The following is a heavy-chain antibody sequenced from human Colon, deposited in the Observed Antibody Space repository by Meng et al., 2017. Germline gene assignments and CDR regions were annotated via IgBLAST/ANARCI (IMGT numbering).Heavy chain of an antibody. CDR1: GGSVSSAGYQ. J-gene: IGHJ4*02. D-gene: IGHD1-26*01. CDR2: AST. CDR3: ARDHMGSLDY. V-gene: IGHV4-61*08. Sequence: GRLLLSGPGLGVPSETLSLICSVSGGSVSSAGYQWSWIRQPPGKGLEWIGYASTNYNPSLKSRVTISVDTSKNQFSLRLTSVTAADTAVYYCARDHMGSLDYWGQGILVTVSS.